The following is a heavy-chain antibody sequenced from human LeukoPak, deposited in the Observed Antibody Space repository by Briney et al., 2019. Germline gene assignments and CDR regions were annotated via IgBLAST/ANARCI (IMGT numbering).Heavy chain of an antibody. CDR3: ARVVGGTWLIDY. J-gene: IGHJ4*02. D-gene: IGHD1-26*01. V-gene: IGHV3-30*04. CDR2: ISYDGSSK. CDR1: GFTFSDYN. Sequence: GGSLRLSCAASGFTFSDYNMHWVRQAPGKGLEWVAIISYDGSSKYYADSVKGRFTISRDNSKNTLYLQMNSLRDEDTAVHYRARVVGGTWLIDYWGQGTLVTVSS.